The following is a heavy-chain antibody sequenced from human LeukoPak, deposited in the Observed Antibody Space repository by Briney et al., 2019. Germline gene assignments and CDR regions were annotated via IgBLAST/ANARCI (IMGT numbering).Heavy chain of an antibody. CDR2: TYYRSKWYN. D-gene: IGHD3-9*01. CDR1: GDSVSSNSAV. J-gene: IGHJ5*02. CDR3: ARERDDVLTGYYNWFDP. Sequence: SQTLSLTCAISGDSVSSNSAVWNWIRQSPSRGLEWLGRTYYRSKWYNDYAVSVKSRITINPDTSKNQLSLQVNSVTPEDTAVYYCARERDDVLTGYYNWFDPWGQGTLVTVSS. V-gene: IGHV6-1*01.